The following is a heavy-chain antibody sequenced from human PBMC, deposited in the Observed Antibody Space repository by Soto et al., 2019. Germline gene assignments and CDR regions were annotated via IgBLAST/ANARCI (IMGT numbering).Heavy chain of an antibody. CDR3: ARERGQGFWGPDVQDY. CDR2: IWYDGSNK. CDR1: GFTFSSYG. D-gene: IGHD3-10*01. Sequence: GGSLRLSCAASGFTFSSYGMHWVRQAPGKGLEWVAVIWYDGSNKYYADSVKGRFTISRDNSKNTLYLQMNSLRAEDTAVYYCARERGQGFWGPDVQDYWGQGTLVTVSS. J-gene: IGHJ4*02. V-gene: IGHV3-33*01.